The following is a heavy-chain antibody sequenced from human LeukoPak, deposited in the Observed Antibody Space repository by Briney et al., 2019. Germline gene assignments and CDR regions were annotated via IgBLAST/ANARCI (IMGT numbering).Heavy chain of an antibody. J-gene: IGHJ5*01. D-gene: IGHD3-10*01. CDR3: VKEVHGESRPDS. V-gene: IGHV3-7*01. CDR1: GFTFSSYW. Sequence: PGGSLRLSCAASGFTFSSYWMNWVRQFPGEGLEWLANIKQDGSQKYYVDSVKGRFTISRDNAKNTLYLQMNSLRVEDTAVYYCVKEVHGESRPDSWGQGTLVTVSS. CDR2: IKQDGSQK.